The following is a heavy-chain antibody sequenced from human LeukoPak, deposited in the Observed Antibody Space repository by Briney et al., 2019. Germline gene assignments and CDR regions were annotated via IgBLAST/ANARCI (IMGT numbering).Heavy chain of an antibody. CDR1: GFSFSFYS. CDR2: IGRGTTPI. V-gene: IGHV3-48*02. J-gene: IGHJ4*02. CDR3: AREGPGDAIDY. D-gene: IGHD4-17*01. Sequence: GGSLRLSCAASGFSFSFYSMTWVRQAPGKGLEWVSYIGRGTTPIYYADSVKGRFTISRDEATNSLFLQMNSLRDEDTAVYYCAREGPGDAIDYWGQVALVSVSS.